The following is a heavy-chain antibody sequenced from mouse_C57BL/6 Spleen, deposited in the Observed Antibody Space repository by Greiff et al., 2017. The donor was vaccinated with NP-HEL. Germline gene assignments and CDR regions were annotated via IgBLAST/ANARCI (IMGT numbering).Heavy chain of an antibody. D-gene: IGHD3-2*02. V-gene: IGHV1-53*01. CDR3: AGDSSGRRGFAY. CDR2: INPSNGGT. Sequence: QVQLQQPGTELVKPGASVKLSCKASGYTFTSYWMHWVKQRPGQGLEWIGNINPSNGGTNYNEKFKSKATLTVDKSSSPAYMQLSSLTSEDAAVYYCAGDSSGRRGFAYWGQGTLVTVSA. J-gene: IGHJ3*01. CDR1: GYTFTSYW.